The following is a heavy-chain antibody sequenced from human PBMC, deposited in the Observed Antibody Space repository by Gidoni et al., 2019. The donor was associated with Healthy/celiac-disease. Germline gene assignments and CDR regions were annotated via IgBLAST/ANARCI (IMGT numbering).Heavy chain of an antibody. Sequence: EVQLVESGGGLVKPGGSLRLSCAASGFTFSSYSMNWVRQSPGKGLEWVSSISSSSRYIYYADSVKGRFTISRDNAKNSLYLQMNSLRAEDTAVYYCARDRTSDYWGQGTLVTVSS. V-gene: IGHV3-21*01. CDR1: GFTFSSYS. CDR3: ARDRTSDY. CDR2: ISSSSRYI. J-gene: IGHJ4*02.